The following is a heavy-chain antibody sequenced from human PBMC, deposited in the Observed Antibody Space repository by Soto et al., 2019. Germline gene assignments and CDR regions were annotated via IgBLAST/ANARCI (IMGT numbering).Heavy chain of an antibody. CDR1: GYTFTGYY. Sequence: ASVKVSCKASGYTFTGYYMHWVRQAPGQGLEWMGWINPNSGGTNYAQKFQGWVTMTRDTSISTAYMELSRLRSDDTAVYYCARDGWGSSSWYEPTLERGPMDVWGQGTTVTVSS. CDR2: INPNSGGT. D-gene: IGHD6-13*01. V-gene: IGHV1-2*04. CDR3: ARDGWGSSSWYEPTLERGPMDV. J-gene: IGHJ6*02.